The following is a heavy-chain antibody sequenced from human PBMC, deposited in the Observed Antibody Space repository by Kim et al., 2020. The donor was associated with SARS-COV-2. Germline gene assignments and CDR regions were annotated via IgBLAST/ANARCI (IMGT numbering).Heavy chain of an antibody. CDR3: ATQTPGYSSSWMGSTPYYYYGMDV. J-gene: IGHJ6*02. D-gene: IGHD6-13*01. V-gene: IGHV5-51*01. CDR1: GYSFTSYW. Sequence: GESLKISCKGSGYSFTSYWIGWVRQMPGKGLEWMGIIYPGDSDTRYSPSFQGQVTISADKSISTAYLQWSSLKASDTAMYYCATQTPGYSSSWMGSTPYYYYGMDVWGQGTTVTVSS. CDR2: IYPGDSDT.